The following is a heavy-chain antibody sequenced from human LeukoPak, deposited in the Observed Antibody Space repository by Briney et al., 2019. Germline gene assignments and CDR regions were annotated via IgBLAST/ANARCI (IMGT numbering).Heavy chain of an antibody. CDR3: ARGRKVRGVIMGYYYYYVMDV. Sequence: PSETLSLTCAVYGGSFSGYDWSRIRQPPGKGLEWMGEIKQNGSTNYNPSLKSRVTISVDTSKNQYSLKLSSVTDTNTAVYYCARGRKVRGVIMGYYYYYVMDVWGQGTTVTVSS. V-gene: IGHV4-34*01. D-gene: IGHD3-10*01. J-gene: IGHJ6*02. CDR2: IKQNGST. CDR1: GGSFSGYD.